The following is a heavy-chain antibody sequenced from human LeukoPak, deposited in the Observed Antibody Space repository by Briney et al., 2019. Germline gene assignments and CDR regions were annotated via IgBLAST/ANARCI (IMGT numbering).Heavy chain of an antibody. Sequence: PGGSLRLPCTVSGFTLTDHYMSWFRQSPGRGLEWISWITSSGTTRDYADSVKGRFTISRDNTKNSVYLQMTSLRPDDTAVYYCARDPDYGDPYWGQGTLVTVSS. CDR3: ARDPDYGDPY. CDR2: ITSSGTTR. CDR1: GFTLTDHY. D-gene: IGHD4-17*01. J-gene: IGHJ4*02. V-gene: IGHV3-11*01.